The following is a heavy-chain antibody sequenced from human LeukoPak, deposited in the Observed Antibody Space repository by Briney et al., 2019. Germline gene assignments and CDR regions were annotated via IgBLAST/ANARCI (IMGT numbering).Heavy chain of an antibody. CDR1: GFTFSSYA. D-gene: IGHD2-2*01. Sequence: GRSLRLSCAASGFTFSSYAMHWVRQAPGKGLEWVAVISYDGSNKYYADSVKGRFTISRDNSKNTLYLQMNSLRAEDTAVYYCAKDLQDIVVVPAAMGGIPYYYGMDVWGQGTTVTVSS. CDR3: AKDLQDIVVVPAAMGGIPYYYGMDV. CDR2: ISYDGSNK. V-gene: IGHV3-30-3*01. J-gene: IGHJ6*02.